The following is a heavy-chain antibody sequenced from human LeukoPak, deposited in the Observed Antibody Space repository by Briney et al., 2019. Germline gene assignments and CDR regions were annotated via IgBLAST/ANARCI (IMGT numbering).Heavy chain of an antibody. V-gene: IGHV3-30*02. CDR2: IRYDGSNK. CDR1: GFTFSSYG. CDR3: AKDPMYYYDSSGSKVDY. Sequence: PGGSLRLSCAASGFTFSSYGMHWVRQAPGKGLEWVAFIRYDGSNKYYADSVKGRFTISRDNSKNTLYLQMNSLRAEDTAVYYCAKDPMYYYDSSGSKVDYWGQGTLVTVSS. J-gene: IGHJ4*02. D-gene: IGHD3-22*01.